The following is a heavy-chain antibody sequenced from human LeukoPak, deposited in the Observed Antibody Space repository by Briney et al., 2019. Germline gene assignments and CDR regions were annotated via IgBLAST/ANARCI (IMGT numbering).Heavy chain of an antibody. D-gene: IGHD2-2*01. V-gene: IGHV1-24*01. CDR1: GYTLTELS. J-gene: IGHJ4*02. CDR3: ARGVVPAAFFDY. Sequence: ASVKVSCKVSGYTLTELSMHWVRQAPGKGLEWMGGFDPEDGETIYAQKFQGRVTMTEDTSTDTAYMELNSLRSDDTAVYYCARGVVPAAFFDYWGQGTLVTVSS. CDR2: FDPEDGET.